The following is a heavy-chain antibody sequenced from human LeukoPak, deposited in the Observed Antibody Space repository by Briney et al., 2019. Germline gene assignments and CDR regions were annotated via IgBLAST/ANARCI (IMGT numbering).Heavy chain of an antibody. CDR2: INGGGDTT. CDR1: GFTFSNSG. J-gene: IGHJ6*03. CDR3: ARLTGYYYYYMDV. D-gene: IGHD1-14*01. Sequence: GGSLRLSCVASGFTFSNSGMSWVRQAPGKGLEWVSSINGGGDTTYYADSVRGRFTISRDNSKNTLFLQMNSLRAEDTAVYYCARLTGYYYYYMDVWGKGTTVTVSS. V-gene: IGHV3-23*01.